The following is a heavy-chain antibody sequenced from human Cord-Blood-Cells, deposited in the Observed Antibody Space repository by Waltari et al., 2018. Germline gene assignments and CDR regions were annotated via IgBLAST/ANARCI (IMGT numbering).Heavy chain of an antibody. CDR2: INHSGST. CDR3: VRGSSSWYYYYGMDV. Sequence: QVQLQQWGAGLLKPSETLSLTCAVYGGSFSGYSWSWIRQPPGKGLEWIGEINHSGSTNYNPSLKSRVTISVDTSKNQFSLKLSSVTAADTAVYYCVRGSSSWYYYYGMDVWGQGTTVTVSS. J-gene: IGHJ6*02. D-gene: IGHD6-13*01. V-gene: IGHV4-34*01. CDR1: GGSFSGYS.